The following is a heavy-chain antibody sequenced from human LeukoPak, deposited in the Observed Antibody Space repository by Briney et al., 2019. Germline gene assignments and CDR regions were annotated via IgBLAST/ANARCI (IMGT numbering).Heavy chain of an antibody. CDR2: IKQDGSEK. Sequence: GGSLRLSCAASGFTFSSYWMSWVRQAPGKGLEWVANIKQDGSEKYYVDSVKGRFTISRDNAKNSLYLQMNSLRAEDTAVYYCGREGLSGGYSSGWSDYWGQGTLVTVSS. V-gene: IGHV3-7*01. J-gene: IGHJ4*02. D-gene: IGHD6-19*01. CDR3: GREGLSGGYSSGWSDY. CDR1: GFTFSSYW.